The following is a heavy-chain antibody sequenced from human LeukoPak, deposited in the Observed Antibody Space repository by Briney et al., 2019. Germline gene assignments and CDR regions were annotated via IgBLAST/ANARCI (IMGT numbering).Heavy chain of an antibody. Sequence: GGSLRLSCAASGFTVSSNYMSWVRQAPGKGLEWVSVIYSGGSTYYADSVKGRFTISRDNSKNTLYLQMNSLRAEDTAVYYCAKDWGDSIRHDAFDIWGQGTMVTVSS. CDR1: GFTVSSNY. CDR2: IYSGGST. CDR3: AKDWGDSIRHDAFDI. J-gene: IGHJ3*02. V-gene: IGHV3-66*01. D-gene: IGHD2-21*02.